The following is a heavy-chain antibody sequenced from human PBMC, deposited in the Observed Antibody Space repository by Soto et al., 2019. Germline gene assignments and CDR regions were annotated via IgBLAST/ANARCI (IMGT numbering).Heavy chain of an antibody. CDR2: ISAYNGNT. D-gene: IGHD3-16*01. V-gene: IGHV1-18*04. CDR1: GYTFTSYG. Sequence: QVQLVQSGAEVKKPGASVKVSCKASGYTFTSYGISWVRQAPGQGLEWMGWISAYNGNTNYAQKLQGRVTMTTDTSRSKAKRGRGSRGFEETAGNSGAGGWGLTETQQEFDYWGQGTLVTVSS. CDR3: AGGWGLTETQQEFDY. J-gene: IGHJ4*02.